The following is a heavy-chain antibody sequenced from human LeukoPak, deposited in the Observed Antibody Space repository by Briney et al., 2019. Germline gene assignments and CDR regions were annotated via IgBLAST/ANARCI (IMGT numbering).Heavy chain of an antibody. CDR1: GFTFSSYE. D-gene: IGHD3-10*01. V-gene: IGHV3-48*03. CDR3: ARFYYGSGTHSFDY. J-gene: IGHJ4*02. CDR2: IGSSGSTI. Sequence: GGSLRLSCAASGFTFSSYEMNWVRQAPGKGLEWVSYIGSSGSTIYYADSVKGRFTISRDNAKNSLYLQMNSLRAEDTAVYYCARFYYGSGTHSFDYWGQGTLSPSPQ.